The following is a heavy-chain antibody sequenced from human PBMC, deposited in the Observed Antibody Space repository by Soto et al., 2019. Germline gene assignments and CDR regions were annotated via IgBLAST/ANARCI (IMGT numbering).Heavy chain of an antibody. Sequence: EVQLVESGGGLVQPGGSLRLSCAASGSTFSSSWMHWVRQAPGKGLVWVSRINSDGSATNYADSVKGRFTISRDNAKNTLYLQMNSLRAEDTAVYYCARCMVGGRPDYWGQGTLVTVSS. V-gene: IGHV3-74*01. CDR1: GSTFSSSW. J-gene: IGHJ4*02. D-gene: IGHD1-26*01. CDR3: ARCMVGGRPDY. CDR2: INSDGSAT.